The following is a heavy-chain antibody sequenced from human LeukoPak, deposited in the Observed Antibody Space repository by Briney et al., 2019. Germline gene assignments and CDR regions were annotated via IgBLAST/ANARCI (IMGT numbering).Heavy chain of an antibody. CDR1: GFTFSSYS. V-gene: IGHV3-48*01. CDR3: ARGLGIAVAGTSNFDY. D-gene: IGHD6-19*01. CDR2: ISSSSSTI. J-gene: IGHJ4*02. Sequence: GGSLRLSCAASGFTFSSYSMNWVRQAPGKGLEWVSSISSSSSTIYYADSVKGRFTISRDNAKNSRYLQMNSLRAEDTAVYYCARGLGIAVAGTSNFDYWGQGTLVTVSS.